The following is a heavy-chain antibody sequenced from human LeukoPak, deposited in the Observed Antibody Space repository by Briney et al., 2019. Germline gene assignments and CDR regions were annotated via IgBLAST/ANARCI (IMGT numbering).Heavy chain of an antibody. CDR2: IIPILGIA. Sequence: SVKVSCKASGGTFSSYAISWVRQAPGQGLEWMGRIIPILGIANYAQKFQGRVTITADKSTSTAYMELSSLRSEDPAVYYCARDDILTPDYYYYYGMDVWGQGTTVTVSS. D-gene: IGHD3-9*01. J-gene: IGHJ6*02. V-gene: IGHV1-69*04. CDR3: ARDDILTPDYYYYYGMDV. CDR1: GGTFSSYA.